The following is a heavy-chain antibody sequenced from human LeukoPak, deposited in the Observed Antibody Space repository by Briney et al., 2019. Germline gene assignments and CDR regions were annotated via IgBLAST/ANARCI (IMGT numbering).Heavy chain of an antibody. D-gene: IGHD3-10*01. CDR3: ARDRITMVRGVILYYYGMDV. J-gene: IGHJ6*02. V-gene: IGHV3-33*01. CDR2: IWYDGSNK. Sequence: GRTLRHSCAASGFTLSSYGMQWVREAPGKGLKWVAVIWYDGSNKHYADSVKGRFTISRDNSKNTLYLQMNSLRAEDTAVYYCARDRITMVRGVILYYYGMDVWGQGTTVTVSS. CDR1: GFTLSSYG.